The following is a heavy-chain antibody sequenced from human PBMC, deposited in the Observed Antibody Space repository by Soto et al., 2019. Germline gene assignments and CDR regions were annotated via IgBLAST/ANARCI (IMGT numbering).Heavy chain of an antibody. Sequence: ASVKVSCKASGYTFTSYGIHWVRQAPGQRLEWMGWLNAANGDTIYSPNFQGRVTITRDTSASTAHMELSSLRSEDTAVYYCVRRHVPATGIDSLDPCGQGPLVTVSS. CDR2: LNAANGDT. J-gene: IGHJ5*02. CDR1: GYTFTSYG. D-gene: IGHD6-13*01. V-gene: IGHV1-3*01. CDR3: VRRHVPATGIDSLDP.